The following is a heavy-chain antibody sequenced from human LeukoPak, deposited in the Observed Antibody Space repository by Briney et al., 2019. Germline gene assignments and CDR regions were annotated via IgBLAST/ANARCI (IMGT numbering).Heavy chain of an antibody. Sequence: GGSLRLSCAASGFTFSGSALHWVRQASGKGLEWVGRIRSTANGYATAYAASVKGRFTISRDDSKNTAYLQMDSLKTENTAVYYCTGNYYGSGSYADFDYWGQGTLVTVSS. CDR1: GFTFSGSA. V-gene: IGHV3-73*01. D-gene: IGHD3-10*01. J-gene: IGHJ4*02. CDR3: TGNYYGSGSYADFDY. CDR2: IRSTANGYAT.